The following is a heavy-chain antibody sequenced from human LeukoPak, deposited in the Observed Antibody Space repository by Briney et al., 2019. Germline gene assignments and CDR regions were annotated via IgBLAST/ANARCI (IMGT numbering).Heavy chain of an antibody. Sequence: GGSLRLSCAASGFTFSSYEMNWVRQAPGKGLEWVSALSPSGGITYYEDSVKGRFTISRDNSKNTLYLQMNSLRAEDTAVYYCAKGVNYFVLEYWGQGTLVTISS. V-gene: IGHV3-23*01. CDR1: GFTFSSYE. CDR2: LSPSGGIT. CDR3: AKGVNYFVLEY. J-gene: IGHJ4*02. D-gene: IGHD3-10*02.